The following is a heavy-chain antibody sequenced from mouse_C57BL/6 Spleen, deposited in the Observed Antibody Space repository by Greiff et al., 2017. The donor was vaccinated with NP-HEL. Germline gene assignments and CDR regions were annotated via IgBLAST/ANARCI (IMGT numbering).Heavy chain of an antibody. CDR2: IHPNSGST. J-gene: IGHJ2*01. D-gene: IGHD2-2*01. V-gene: IGHV1-64*01. CDR3: ARPMVTTFRFDY. CDR1: GYTFTSYW. Sequence: QVQLQQPGAELVKPGASVKLSCKASGYTFTSYWMHWVKQRPGQGLEWIGMIHPNSGSTNYNEKFKSKATLTVDKSSSTAYMQLSSLTSEDSAVYYCARPMVTTFRFDYWGQGTTLTVSS.